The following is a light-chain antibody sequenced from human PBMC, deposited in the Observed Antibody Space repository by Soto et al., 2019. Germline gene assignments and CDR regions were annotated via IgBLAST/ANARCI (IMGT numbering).Light chain of an antibody. Sequence: QSALTQSASVSGSPGQSITISCTGTSSDVGGYNYVSWYQQHPGKAPKLIIYDVSNRPSGVSTRFSGSKSGNTASLTISGLHAEDEADYSCSSYTSTNSWVFGGGTQLTVL. CDR2: DVS. V-gene: IGLV2-14*01. CDR1: SSDVGGYNY. CDR3: SSYTSTNSWV. J-gene: IGLJ3*02.